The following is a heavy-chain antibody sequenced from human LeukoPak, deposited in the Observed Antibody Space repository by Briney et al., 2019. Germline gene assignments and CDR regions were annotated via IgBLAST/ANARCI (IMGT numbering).Heavy chain of an antibody. D-gene: IGHD3-9*01. V-gene: IGHV4-39*07. CDR2: IYYSGST. CDR3: ARGGGDFDWLRHRDYYFDY. J-gene: IGHJ4*02. CDR1: GGSISSSSYY. Sequence: SETLSLTCTVSGGSISSSSYYWGWIRQPPGKGLEWIGSIYYSGSTYYNPSLKSRVTISVDTSKNQFSLKLSSVTAADTAVYYCARGGGDFDWLRHRDYYFDYWGQGTLVTVSS.